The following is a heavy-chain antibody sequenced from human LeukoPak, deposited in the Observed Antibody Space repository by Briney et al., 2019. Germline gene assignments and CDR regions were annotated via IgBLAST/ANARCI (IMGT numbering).Heavy chain of an antibody. CDR1: GFTFSNYE. D-gene: IGHD2-21*01. CDR2: ITPDRTMA. V-gene: IGHV3-48*03. CDR3: ARETIDCGGDCYDY. Sequence: PGGSLRLSCAASGFTFSNYEMNWVRQAPGKGLEWISYITPDRTMAYYAGSVRGRFTVSRDNAKNSLYLQMNSLRADDTAVYYCARETIDCGGDCYDYWGQGTLATVSS. J-gene: IGHJ4*02.